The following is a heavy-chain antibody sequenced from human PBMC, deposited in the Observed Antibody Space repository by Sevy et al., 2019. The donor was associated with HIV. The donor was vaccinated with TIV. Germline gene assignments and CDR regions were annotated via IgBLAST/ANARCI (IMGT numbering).Heavy chain of an antibody. D-gene: IGHD1-26*01. J-gene: IGHJ4*02. CDR3: AKALWELLKTGYYFDD. CDR2: ISGSGGST. V-gene: IGHV3-23*01. CDR1: GFTFSSYA. Sequence: GGSLRLSCAASGFTFSSYAMSWVRQAPGKGLEWVSAISGSGGSTYYADSVKGRFTISRDNSKNTLYLQMNSLRAEDTAVYYCAKALWELLKTGYYFDDWGQGTLVTVSS.